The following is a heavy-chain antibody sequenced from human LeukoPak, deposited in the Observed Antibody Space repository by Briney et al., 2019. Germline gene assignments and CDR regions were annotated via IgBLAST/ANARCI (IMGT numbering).Heavy chain of an antibody. CDR2: ISVYNGNT. Sequence: ASVTVSFKASGYTFTSYGISWVRQAPGQGLEWMGWISVYNGNTHYAQNLQGRVTMTTDTSTSTAYMELRSLRTDDTAVYYCARDWCSATSCYGGNYFDPWGQGTPVTVSS. CDR1: GYTFTSYG. CDR3: ARDWCSATSCYGGNYFDP. V-gene: IGHV1-18*01. J-gene: IGHJ5*02. D-gene: IGHD2-2*01.